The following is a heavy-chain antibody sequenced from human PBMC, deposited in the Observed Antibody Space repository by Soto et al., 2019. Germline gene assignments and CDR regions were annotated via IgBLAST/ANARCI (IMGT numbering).Heavy chain of an antibody. D-gene: IGHD3-16*02. J-gene: IGHJ6*02. CDR3: AREGDGSRYYYYYYGMDV. Sequence: GGSLRLSCAASGFTFSSYGMHWVRQAPGKGLEWVAVIWYDGSNKYYADSVKGRFTISRDNSKNTLYLQMNSLRAEDTAVYYCAREGDGSRYYYYYYGMDVWGQGTTVTVSS. CDR1: GFTFSSYG. CDR2: IWYDGSNK. V-gene: IGHV3-33*01.